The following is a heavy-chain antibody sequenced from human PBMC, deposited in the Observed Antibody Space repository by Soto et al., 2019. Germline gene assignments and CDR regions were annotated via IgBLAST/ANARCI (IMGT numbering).Heavy chain of an antibody. V-gene: IGHV3-30*18. CDR1: GFTFSSYG. D-gene: IGHD3-10*01. CDR2: ISYDGSNK. Sequence: GGSLRLSCAASGFTFSSYGMHWVRQAPGKGLEWVAVISYDGSNKYYADSVKGRFTISRDNSKKTLYLQMNSLRAEDTAVYYCGKDFGGTTWVGSYDYWGQGTLVTVSS. J-gene: IGHJ4*02. CDR3: GKDFGGTTWVGSYDY.